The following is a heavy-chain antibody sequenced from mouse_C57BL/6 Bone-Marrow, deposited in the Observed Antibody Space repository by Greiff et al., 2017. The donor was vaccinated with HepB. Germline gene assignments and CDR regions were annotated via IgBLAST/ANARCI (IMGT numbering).Heavy chain of an antibody. CDR3: ARDYYGSPGWYFDV. CDR2: IYPRDGST. Sequence: VKLMESGPELVKPGASVKLSCKASGYTFTSYDINWVKQRPGQGLEWIGWIYPRDGSTKYNEKLKGKATLTVDTSSSTAYMALHSLTSEDSAVYFCARDYYGSPGWYFDVWGTGTTVTVSS. J-gene: IGHJ1*03. V-gene: IGHV1-85*01. D-gene: IGHD1-1*01. CDR1: GYTFTSYD.